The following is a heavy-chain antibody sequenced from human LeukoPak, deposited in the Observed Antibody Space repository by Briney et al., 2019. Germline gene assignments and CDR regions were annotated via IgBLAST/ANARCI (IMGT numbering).Heavy chain of an antibody. D-gene: IGHD4-23*01. CDR2: ISSSSTTI. Sequence: GGSLRLSCAASGFTFSSYSLSWVRQAPRKGLKWVSYISSSSTTIYYADSVKGRFTISRDNAKNSLYLQMNSLRDEDTAVYYCARHDYGGNSGDYWGQGTLVTVSS. CDR1: GFTFSSYS. V-gene: IGHV3-48*02. J-gene: IGHJ4*02. CDR3: ARHDYGGNSGDY.